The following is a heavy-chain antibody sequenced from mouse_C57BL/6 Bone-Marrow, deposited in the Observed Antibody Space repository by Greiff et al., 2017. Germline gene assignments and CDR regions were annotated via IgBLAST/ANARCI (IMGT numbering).Heavy chain of an antibody. CDR2: IRSKSNNYAT. CDR3: VRRPDYGSSTDWYFDV. J-gene: IGHJ1*03. D-gene: IGHD1-1*01. Sequence: EAGGGLVQPKGSLKLSCAASGFSFNTYAMNWVRQAPGKGLEWVARIRSKSNNYATYYADSVKDRFTISRDDSESMLYLQMNNLKTEDTAMYYCVRRPDYGSSTDWYFDVWGTGTTVTVSS. V-gene: IGHV10-1*01. CDR1: GFSFNTYA.